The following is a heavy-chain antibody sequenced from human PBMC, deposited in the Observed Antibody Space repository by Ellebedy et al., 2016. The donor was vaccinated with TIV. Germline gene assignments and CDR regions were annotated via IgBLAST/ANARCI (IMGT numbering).Heavy chain of an antibody. Sequence: PGGSLRLSCAASGFTFSSYSMNWVRQAPGMGLEWVSSISNSGTHIYYADSVKGRLTISRDNAKNSLYLQMNSLRAEDTAVYYCARESWELAWGQGTLVTVSS. CDR1: GFTFSSYS. V-gene: IGHV3-21*01. CDR3: ARESWELA. CDR2: ISNSGTHI. J-gene: IGHJ5*02. D-gene: IGHD3-10*01.